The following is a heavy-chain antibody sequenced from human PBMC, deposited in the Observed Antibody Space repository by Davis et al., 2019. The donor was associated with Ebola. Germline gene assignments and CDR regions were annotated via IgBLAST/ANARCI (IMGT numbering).Heavy chain of an antibody. Sequence: SETLSLTCTVSGGSISSSSYHWGWIRQPPGKGLEWIGYIYYSGSTNYNPSLKSRVTISVDTSKNQFSLKLSSVTAADTAVYYCAGGVLVPAAIGWYWFDPWGQGTLVTVSS. J-gene: IGHJ5*02. CDR1: GGSISSSSYH. D-gene: IGHD2-2*02. CDR2: IYYSGST. CDR3: AGGVLVPAAIGWYWFDP. V-gene: IGHV4-61*05.